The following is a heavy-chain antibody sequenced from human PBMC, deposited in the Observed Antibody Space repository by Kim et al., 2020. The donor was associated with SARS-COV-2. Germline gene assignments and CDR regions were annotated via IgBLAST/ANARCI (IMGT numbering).Heavy chain of an antibody. J-gene: IGHJ6*02. CDR2: INPNSGGT. D-gene: IGHD6-6*01. Sequence: ASVKVSCKASGYTFTGYYMHWVRQAPGQGLEWMGWINPNSGGTNYAQKFQGRVTMTRDTSISTAYMELSRLRSDDTAVYYCARVYSSSPIYPDYYGMDVWGQGTTVTVSS. CDR1: GYTFTGYY. CDR3: ARVYSSSPIYPDYYGMDV. V-gene: IGHV1-2*02.